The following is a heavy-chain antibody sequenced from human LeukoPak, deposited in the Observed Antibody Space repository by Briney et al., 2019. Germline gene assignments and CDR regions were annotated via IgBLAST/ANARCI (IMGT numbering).Heavy chain of an antibody. CDR2: IFSSGSS. CDR3: ARRSKLGYYFDS. V-gene: IGHV4-59*08. D-gene: IGHD3-16*01. Sequence: KPSETLSLTCTVSGGSMSGYYWSWIRQPPGKGLEWIGYIFSSGSSNFNPSLKSRVTISVDTSRNQFSLRLSSVTAADTAVYSCARRSKLGYYFDSWGQGILVTVSS. CDR1: GGSMSGYY. J-gene: IGHJ4*02.